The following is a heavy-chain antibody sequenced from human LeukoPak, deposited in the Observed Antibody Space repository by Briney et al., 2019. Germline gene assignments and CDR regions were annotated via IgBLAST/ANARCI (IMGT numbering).Heavy chain of an antibody. Sequence: ASVKVSCKASAYTFTGYYMHWVRQAPGQGLEWMGWINPNSGVTNYAQKFQGRVTMTRDTSISTAYMELSRLRSDDTAVYYCARALVGAFDYWGQGTLVTVSS. CDR1: AYTFTGYY. D-gene: IGHD1-26*01. J-gene: IGHJ4*02. CDR2: INPNSGVT. V-gene: IGHV1-2*02. CDR3: ARALVGAFDY.